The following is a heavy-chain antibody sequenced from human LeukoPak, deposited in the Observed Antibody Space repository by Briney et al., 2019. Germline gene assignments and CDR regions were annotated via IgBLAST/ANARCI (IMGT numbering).Heavy chain of an antibody. J-gene: IGHJ4*02. CDR3: ASGHYYDSSGYYTFDY. Sequence: SETLSLTCTVSGGSISSYYWGWIRQPPGKGLEWIGYIYYSGSTNYNPSLKSRVTISVDTSKNQFSLKLSSVTAADTAVYYCASGHYYDSSGYYTFDYWGQGTLVTVSS. CDR2: IYYSGST. CDR1: GGSISSYY. D-gene: IGHD3-22*01. V-gene: IGHV4-59*01.